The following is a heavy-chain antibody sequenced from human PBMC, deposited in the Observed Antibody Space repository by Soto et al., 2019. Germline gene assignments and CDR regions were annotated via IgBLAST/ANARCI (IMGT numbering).Heavy chain of an antibody. V-gene: IGHV4-39*01. Sequence: QLQLQESGPGLVKPSETLSLTCTVSGGSISSSSYYWGWIRQPPGKGLEWIGSIYYSGSTYYNPYLKSRVTISVDTSKNQFSLKLSSVTAADTAVYYCARQGFGELFPYWGQGTLVTVSS. CDR1: GGSISSSSYY. D-gene: IGHD3-10*01. CDR3: ARQGFGELFPY. CDR2: IYYSGST. J-gene: IGHJ4*02.